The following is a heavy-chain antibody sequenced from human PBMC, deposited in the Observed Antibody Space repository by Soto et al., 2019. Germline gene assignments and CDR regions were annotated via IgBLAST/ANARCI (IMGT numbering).Heavy chain of an antibody. CDR2: IKQDGSEK. J-gene: IGHJ4*02. D-gene: IGHD2-15*01. CDR1: GFTFSSYW. CDR3: ARDSRGLRYPFAY. Sequence: GGSLRLSCAASGFTFSSYWMSWVRQAPGKGLEWVANIKQDGSEKYYVDSVKGRFTISRDNAKNSLYLQMNSLRAEDTAVYYCARDSRGLRYPFAYWGQGNLVTVSS. V-gene: IGHV3-7*01.